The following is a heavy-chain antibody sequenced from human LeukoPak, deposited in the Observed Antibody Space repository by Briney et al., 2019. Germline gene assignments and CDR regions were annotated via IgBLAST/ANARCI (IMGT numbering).Heavy chain of an antibody. CDR1: GFTFGSYG. Sequence: GGSLRLSCAASGFTFGSYGMHWVRQAPGKGLEWVAVISYDGSNKYYADSVKGRFTISRDNSKNTLYLQMNSLRAEDTAVYYCAKDTYYYDSSGYYDYWGQGSLVTVSS. J-gene: IGHJ4*02. D-gene: IGHD3-22*01. CDR2: ISYDGSNK. V-gene: IGHV3-30*18. CDR3: AKDTYYYDSSGYYDY.